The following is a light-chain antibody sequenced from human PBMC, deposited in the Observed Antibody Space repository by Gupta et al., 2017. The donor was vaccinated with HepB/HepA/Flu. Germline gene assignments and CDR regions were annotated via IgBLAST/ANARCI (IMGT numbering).Light chain of an antibody. CDR2: AAS. V-gene: IGKV1-39*01. Sequence: DIQMTQSPSSLSVSVGDRVTITCRASQSISSYLNWYQQKPGKVPKLLIYAASSLQSGVPSRFSGSGSGTDFTLTISSLQPEDFATYYCQQSYSTPPTFGQGTKLEIK. CDR3: QQSYSTPPT. J-gene: IGKJ2*01. CDR1: QSISSY.